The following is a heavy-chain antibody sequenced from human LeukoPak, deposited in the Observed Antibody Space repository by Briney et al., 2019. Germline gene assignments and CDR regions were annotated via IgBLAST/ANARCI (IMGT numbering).Heavy chain of an antibody. Sequence: GGSLRLSCAASGFTFSSYAMSWVRQAPGKGLEWVSAISGSGGSTYYADSVKGRFTISRDNSKNTLYLQMNSLRAEDTAVYYSAKDGSVLLWFGESDAFDIWGQGTMVTVSS. CDR3: AKDGSVLLWFGESDAFDI. V-gene: IGHV3-23*01. CDR1: GFTFSSYA. D-gene: IGHD3-10*01. J-gene: IGHJ3*02. CDR2: ISGSGGST.